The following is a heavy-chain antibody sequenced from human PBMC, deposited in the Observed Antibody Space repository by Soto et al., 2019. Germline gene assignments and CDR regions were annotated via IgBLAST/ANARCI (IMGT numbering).Heavy chain of an antibody. V-gene: IGHV3-21*01. CDR3: ARDQGKQWLVQGAFDI. J-gene: IGHJ3*02. D-gene: IGHD6-19*01. CDR2: ISSSSSYI. Sequence: GGSLRLSCAASGFTFSSYSMNWVRQAPGKGLEWVSSISSSSSYIYYADSVKGRFTISRDNAKNSLYLQMNSLRAEDTAVYYCARDQGKQWLVQGAFDIWGQGTMVTVSS. CDR1: GFTFSSYS.